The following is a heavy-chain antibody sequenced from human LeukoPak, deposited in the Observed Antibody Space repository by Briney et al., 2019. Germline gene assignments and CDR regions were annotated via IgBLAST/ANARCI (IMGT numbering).Heavy chain of an antibody. D-gene: IGHD1-7*01. CDR3: AKDKYNWNYGEFDY. Sequence: GGSLRLSCAASGFTFSSYSMNWVRQAPGKGLEWVSYISGTSNIYYADSVKGRFTISRDNSKNTLYLQMNSLRAEDTAVYYCAKDKYNWNYGEFDYWGQGTLVTVSS. J-gene: IGHJ4*02. CDR2: ISGTSNI. V-gene: IGHV3-48*01. CDR1: GFTFSSYS.